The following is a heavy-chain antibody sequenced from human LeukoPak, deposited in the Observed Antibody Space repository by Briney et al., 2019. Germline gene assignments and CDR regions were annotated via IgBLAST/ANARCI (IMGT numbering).Heavy chain of an antibody. Sequence: GGSLRLSCAASGFTFSSYAMSWVRQAPRKGLEWVSAISGSGGSTYYADSVKGRFTISRDNSKNTLYLQMNSLRAEDTAVYYCARGRYDYVWGSYRYTRYFDYWGQGTLVTVSS. V-gene: IGHV3-23*01. CDR2: ISGSGGST. J-gene: IGHJ4*02. CDR3: ARGRYDYVWGSYRYTRYFDY. D-gene: IGHD3-16*02. CDR1: GFTFSSYA.